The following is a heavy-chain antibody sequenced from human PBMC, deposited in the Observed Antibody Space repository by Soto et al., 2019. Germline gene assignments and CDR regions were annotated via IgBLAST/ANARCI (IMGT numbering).Heavy chain of an antibody. J-gene: IGHJ6*03. Sequence: QVQLVQSGAEVKKPGASVKVSCKASGYTFTSYAMHWVRQAPGQRLEWMGWINAGNGNTKYSHKFQGRVTITRDTAASTAYMELSSLKSEDTAVYYCARGDWLTDYYYYYMDVWGKGTTVTVSS. CDR2: INAGNGNT. V-gene: IGHV1-3*01. CDR3: ARGDWLTDYYYYYMDV. CDR1: GYTFTSYA. D-gene: IGHD2-21*01.